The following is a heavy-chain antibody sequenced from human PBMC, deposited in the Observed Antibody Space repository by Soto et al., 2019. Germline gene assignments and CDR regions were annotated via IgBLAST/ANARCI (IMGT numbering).Heavy chain of an antibody. Sequence: KTSETLSLTCSVSGATVSRGDYFWTWIRQPPGKGLEWIGYIYSSGTTNYNPALKSRVTISLDTSRSYFSLKLTSVTTADTALYYCARTTAVPNSLRSRYFFDYWGQGTLVTVSS. V-gene: IGHV4-61*03. J-gene: IGHJ4*02. CDR3: ARTTAVPNSLRSRYFFDY. CDR2: IYSSGTT. D-gene: IGHD4-17*01. CDR1: GATVSRGDYF.